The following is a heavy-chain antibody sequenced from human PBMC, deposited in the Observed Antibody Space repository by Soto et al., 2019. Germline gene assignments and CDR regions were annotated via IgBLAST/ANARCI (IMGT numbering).Heavy chain of an antibody. D-gene: IGHD3-22*01. J-gene: IGHJ6*02. CDR3: ARHNYDGSGFYYYYYGMDV. CDR1: GGSFSGYY. V-gene: IGHV4-34*01. CDR2: INHSGNT. Sequence: QVQLQQWGAGLLKPSETLSLTCAVYGGSFSGYYWSWIRQPPGKGLEWIGEINHSGNTNYNPSLESRVTISVDTSKNQRSLNLSSVTAADTAVYYCARHNYDGSGFYYYYYGMDVWGQGTTVTVSS.